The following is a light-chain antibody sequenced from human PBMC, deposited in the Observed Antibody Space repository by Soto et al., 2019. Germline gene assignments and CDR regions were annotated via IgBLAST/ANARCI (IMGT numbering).Light chain of an antibody. V-gene: IGKV1-5*03. J-gene: IGKJ1*01. CDR1: QSISSY. CDR2: EAS. CDR3: QQSSNYPWK. Sequence: DIQMTQFPSTLSASVGDRVTITCRASQSISSYLAWYQQKPGKAPKLLIYEASGLEIGVPSRFSGSGYGTEFTITISSLQPDDFATYYCQQSSNYPWKFGHGTKVEVK.